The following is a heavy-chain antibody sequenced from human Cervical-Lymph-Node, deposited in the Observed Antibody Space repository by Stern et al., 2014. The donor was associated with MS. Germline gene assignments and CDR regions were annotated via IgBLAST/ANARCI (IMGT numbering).Heavy chain of an antibody. CDR3: ARGRQYYYASGSSPPDAFDI. CDR1: GGSISSGADY. J-gene: IGHJ3*02. CDR2: IYYSGST. V-gene: IGHV4-31*03. D-gene: IGHD3-10*01. Sequence: QVQLQESGPGLVKPSQTLSLTCTVSGGSISSGADYWNWIRQHPGKGLEWIGYIYYSGSTDYNPSLKRRVIISADTSKKQFSLKLRSVTAADTAVYYCARGRQYYYASGSSPPDAFDIWGQGTMVTVSS.